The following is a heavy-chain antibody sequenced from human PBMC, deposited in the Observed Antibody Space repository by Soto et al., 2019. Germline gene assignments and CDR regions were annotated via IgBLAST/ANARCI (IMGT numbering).Heavy chain of an antibody. CDR3: ARKGGGYYYGYYGMDV. D-gene: IGHD2-15*01. J-gene: IGHJ6*02. CDR2: IYYSGST. Sequence: PSETLSLTCTVSGGSISSSSYYWGWIRQPPGKGLEWIGSIYYSGSTYYNPSLKSRVTISVDTSKNQFSLKLSSVTAADTAVYYCARKGGGYYYGYYGMDVWGQGTTVTVSS. V-gene: IGHV4-39*01. CDR1: GGSISSSSYY.